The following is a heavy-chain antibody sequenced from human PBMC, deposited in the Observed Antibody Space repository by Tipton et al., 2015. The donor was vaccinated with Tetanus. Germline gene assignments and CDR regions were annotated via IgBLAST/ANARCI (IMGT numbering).Heavy chain of an antibody. Sequence: TLSLTCTVSGGSISSYYWSWIRQPPGKGLEWIGYIYYSGSTNYNPSLKSRVTISVDTSKNQFSLKLSSVTAADTAVYYCARGGSDDAFDIWGQGTMVTVSS. CDR1: GGSISSYY. V-gene: IGHV4-59*01. D-gene: IGHD1-26*01. J-gene: IGHJ3*02. CDR3: ARGGSDDAFDI. CDR2: IYYSGST.